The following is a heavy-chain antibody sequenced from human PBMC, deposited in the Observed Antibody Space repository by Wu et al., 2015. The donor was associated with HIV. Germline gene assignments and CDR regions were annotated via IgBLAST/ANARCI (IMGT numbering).Heavy chain of an antibody. CDR1: GGTFSSYA. V-gene: IGHV1-69*05. CDR3: ARTYYYDSSGYENYYGMDV. D-gene: IGHD3-22*01. CDR2: IIPIFGTA. Sequence: QVQLVQSGAEVKKPGSSVKVSCKASGGTFSSYAISWVRQAPGQGLEWMGGIIPIFGTANYAQKFQGRVTITTDESTSTAYMELSSLRSEDTAVYYCARTYYYDSSGYENYYGMDVWGPRGPRVTVSS. J-gene: IGHJ6*01.